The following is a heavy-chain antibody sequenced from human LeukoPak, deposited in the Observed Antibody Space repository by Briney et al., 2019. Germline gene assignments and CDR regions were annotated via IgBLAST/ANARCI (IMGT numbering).Heavy chain of an antibody. CDR3: ARGGQWIHYYDSPEDAFDI. J-gene: IGHJ3*02. Sequence: GASVKVSCKASGYTFAGYYMHWVRQAPGQGLEWMGWINPNSGGTNYAQKFQGWVTMTRDTSISTAYMELSRLRSDDTAVYYCARGGQWIHYYDSPEDAFDIWGQGTMVTVSS. CDR2: INPNSGGT. CDR1: GYTFAGYY. D-gene: IGHD3-22*01. V-gene: IGHV1-2*04.